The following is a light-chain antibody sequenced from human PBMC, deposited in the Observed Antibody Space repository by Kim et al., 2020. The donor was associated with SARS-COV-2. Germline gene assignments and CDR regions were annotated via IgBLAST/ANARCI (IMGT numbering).Light chain of an antibody. CDR3: ATWDDTLSGRV. CDR1: SSNIGFSP. V-gene: IGLV1-44*01. CDR2: GND. J-gene: IGLJ3*02. Sequence: GKRVTVSCSGSSSNIGFSPVSWYQHLPGTAPKLLIYGNDQRPSGVPDRFSGSKSGTSASLAISGLQSRDEGDYYCATWDDTLSGRVFGGGTKLTVL.